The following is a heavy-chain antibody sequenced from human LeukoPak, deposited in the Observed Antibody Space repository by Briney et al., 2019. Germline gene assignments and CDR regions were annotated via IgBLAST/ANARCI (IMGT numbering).Heavy chain of an antibody. J-gene: IGHJ4*02. CDR1: GGSISSSSYY. V-gene: IGHV4-39*07. Sequence: PSETLSLTCTVSGGSISSSSYYWGWIRQPPGKGLEWIGSIYYSGSTYYNPSLKSRVTISVDTSKNQFSLKLSSVTAADTAVYYCARGGGGSSGWYFDYFDYWGQGTLVTVSS. CDR3: ARGGGGSSGWYFDYFDY. CDR2: IYYSGST. D-gene: IGHD6-19*01.